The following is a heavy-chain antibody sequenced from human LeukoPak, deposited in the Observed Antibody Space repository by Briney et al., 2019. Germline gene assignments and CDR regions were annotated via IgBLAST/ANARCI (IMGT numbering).Heavy chain of an antibody. CDR3: AKCSGTYFYWYFDL. Sequence: GGSLRLSCTASGFSFSGHWMHWARQLPGKGLVWVSRISPTGSTTSYADSVKGRFTVSRDNAKNTLYLQVNNLRAEDTAVYYCAKCSGTYFYWYFDLWGRGTLVTVSS. CDR1: GFSFSGHW. CDR2: ISPTGSTT. V-gene: IGHV3-74*01. J-gene: IGHJ2*01. D-gene: IGHD1-26*01.